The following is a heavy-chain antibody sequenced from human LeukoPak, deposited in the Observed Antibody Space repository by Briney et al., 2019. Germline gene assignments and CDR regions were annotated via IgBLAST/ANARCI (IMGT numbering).Heavy chain of an antibody. D-gene: IGHD1-26*01. V-gene: IGHV4-38-2*02. J-gene: IGHJ4*02. CDR2: IYHSGNS. Sequence: SETLSLTCTVSGYSISSGYYWGWIRQPPGKGLEWIGSIYHSGNSYYKPSLKSRVTISVDTSKNQFSLKLSSVTAADMAVYYCARGGVGVTEIDYWGQGTLVTVSS. CDR3: ARGGVGVTEIDY. CDR1: GYSISSGYY.